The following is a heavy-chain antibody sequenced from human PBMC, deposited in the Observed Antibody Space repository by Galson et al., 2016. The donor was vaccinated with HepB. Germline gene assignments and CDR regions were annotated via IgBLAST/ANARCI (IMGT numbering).Heavy chain of an antibody. V-gene: IGHV3-30*18. CDR1: GFTFSTYG. D-gene: IGHD1-26*01. Sequence: SLRLSCAASGFTFSTYGMHWVRQAPGKGLEWVAVISYDGSNKKYADSVKGRFTISRDTSKNTLYLQMSSLTAEDTAVYFCAKDGYRGSYRDYYGMDVWGQGTTVTVSS. CDR2: ISYDGSNK. CDR3: AKDGYRGSYRDYYGMDV. J-gene: IGHJ6*02.